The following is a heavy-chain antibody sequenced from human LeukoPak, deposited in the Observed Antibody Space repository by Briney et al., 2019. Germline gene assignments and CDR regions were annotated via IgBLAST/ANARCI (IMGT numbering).Heavy chain of an antibody. CDR2: IRSNANSSAT. Sequence: GGSLKLSCAASGFIFSDSAMHWVRQASGKGLEWVGRIRSNANSSATSYGETVKGRFTVSRDDSKNTAYLQMNSLKTENTAVYYCTGHSSANGDYYFDSWGQGTPVTVSS. J-gene: IGHJ4*02. V-gene: IGHV3-73*01. CDR1: GFIFSDSA. D-gene: IGHD4-17*01. CDR3: TGHSSANGDYYFDS.